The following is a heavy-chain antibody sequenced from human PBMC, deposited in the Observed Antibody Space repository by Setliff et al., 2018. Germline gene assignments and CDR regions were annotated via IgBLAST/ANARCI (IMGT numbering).Heavy chain of an antibody. J-gene: IGHJ4*02. CDR2: IYIGGSA. Sequence: SETLSLTCAVSGGSISSYYWSWIRQPAGKGLEWIGHIYIGGSANYNPSLKSRVTMSIDTSKNQFSLKLNSVTAADMAVYYCARSFSRREKFLLDYWGQGALVTVSS. CDR1: GGSISSYY. CDR3: ARSFSRREKFLLDY. V-gene: IGHV4-4*07.